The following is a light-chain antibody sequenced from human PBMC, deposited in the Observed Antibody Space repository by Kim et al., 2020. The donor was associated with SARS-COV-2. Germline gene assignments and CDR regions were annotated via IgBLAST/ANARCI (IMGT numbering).Light chain of an antibody. CDR1: KLGDKY. J-gene: IGLJ1*01. Sequence: PGQAASITCSGDKLGDKYASWYQQKPGQSSVVVIFRDNRRPSGIPERFSGSNSGNTATLTISGTQAMDEADYYCQAWDSSIYVFGTGTKVTVL. CDR2: RDN. V-gene: IGLV3-1*01. CDR3: QAWDSSIYV.